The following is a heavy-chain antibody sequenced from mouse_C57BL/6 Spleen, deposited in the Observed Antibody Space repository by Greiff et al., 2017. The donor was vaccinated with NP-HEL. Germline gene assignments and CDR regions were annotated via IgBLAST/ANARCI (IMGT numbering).Heavy chain of an antibody. CDR2: IDPSDSYT. V-gene: IGHV1-69*01. D-gene: IGHD1-1*01. Sequence: VQLQQPGAELVMPGASVKLSCKASGYTFTSYWMHWVKQRPGQGLEWIGEIDPSDSYTNYNQKFKGKSTLTVDKSSSTAYMQLSSLTSEDSAVYYCARPRAITTALDYWGQGTTLTVSS. CDR3: ARPRAITTALDY. J-gene: IGHJ2*01. CDR1: GYTFTSYW.